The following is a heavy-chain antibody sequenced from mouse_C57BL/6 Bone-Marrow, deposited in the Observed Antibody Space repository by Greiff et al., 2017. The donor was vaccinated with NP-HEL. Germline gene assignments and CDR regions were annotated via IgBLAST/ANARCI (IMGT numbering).Heavy chain of an antibody. CDR2: IRSKSNNYAT. CDR3: VRDDGYYPAWFAY. J-gene: IGHJ3*01. Sequence: EVHLVESGGGLVQPKGSLKLSCAASGFSFNTYAMNWVRQAPGKGLEWVARIRSKSNNYATYYADSVKDRFTISRDDSESMLYLQMNNLKTEDTAMYYCVRDDGYYPAWFAYWGQGTLVTVSA. V-gene: IGHV10-1*01. CDR1: GFSFNTYA. D-gene: IGHD2-3*01.